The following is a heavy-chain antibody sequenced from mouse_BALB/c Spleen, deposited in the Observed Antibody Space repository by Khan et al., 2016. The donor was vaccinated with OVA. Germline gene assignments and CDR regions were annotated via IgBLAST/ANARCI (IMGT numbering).Heavy chain of an antibody. J-gene: IGHJ4*01. Sequence: STYYPDSVKGRFTISRDNAKNTLYLQMSSLKSEDTAMYYCARGYAMDYWGQGASVTVSS. V-gene: IGHV5-6-3*01. CDR3: ARGYAMDY. CDR2: ST.